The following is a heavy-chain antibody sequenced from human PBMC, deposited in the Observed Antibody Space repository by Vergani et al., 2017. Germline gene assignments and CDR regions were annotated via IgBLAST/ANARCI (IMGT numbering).Heavy chain of an antibody. D-gene: IGHD6-13*01. CDR3: ARSSSWYIYFDY. V-gene: IGHV3-23*04. Sequence: VQLVQSGAEVKKPGSSVKVSCKASGGTFSTYAMTWVRQAPGKGLEWVSTISSDGGSTYYADSVKGRFTISRDNAKNSLYLQMNSPRAEDTALYYCARSSSWYIYFDYWGQGTLVTVSS. J-gene: IGHJ4*02. CDR2: ISSDGGST. CDR1: GGTFSTYA.